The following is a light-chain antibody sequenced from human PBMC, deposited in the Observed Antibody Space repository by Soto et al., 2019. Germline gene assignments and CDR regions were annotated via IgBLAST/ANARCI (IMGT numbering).Light chain of an antibody. V-gene: IGKV4-1*01. CDR2: WAS. CDR3: QQYYGTPYT. CDR1: QSLLYSSNNKNY. Sequence: DIVMTQSPDSLAVSLGERATLNCKSSQSLLYSSNNKNYLAWYQQKPGQPPKLLIYWASTRESGVPDRFSGSGSGTDFTLTISSLQAEDAAVYYCQQYYGTPYTFGQGTKLEIK. J-gene: IGKJ2*01.